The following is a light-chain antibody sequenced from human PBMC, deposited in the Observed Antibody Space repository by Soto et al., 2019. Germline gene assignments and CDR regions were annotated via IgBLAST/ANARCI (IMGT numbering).Light chain of an antibody. Sequence: DTHITQSPSSRSCSGGYRVTITCRASQTVAKSLNWYQQKPGKAPELLIYATSHLQIGVPSRFSGSGSGTDFTLTINSLQPEDFATYYCQQSYSMPRTFGQGTKVDIK. CDR1: QTVAKS. V-gene: IGKV1-39*01. CDR2: ATS. CDR3: QQSYSMPRT. J-gene: IGKJ1*01.